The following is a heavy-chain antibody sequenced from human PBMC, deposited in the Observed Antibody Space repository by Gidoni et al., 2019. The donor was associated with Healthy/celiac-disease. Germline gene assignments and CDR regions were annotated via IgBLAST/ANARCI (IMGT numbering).Heavy chain of an antibody. CDR2: IKQDGSEK. Sequence: EVQLVESGGGLVQHGGSLSLSCAASGFPFSSYWMSWVRQAPGKGLEWVANIKQDGSEKYYVDSVKGRFTISRDNAKNSLYLQMNSLRAEDTAVYYCAHLDVEMATPTFYYYYGMDVWGQGTTVTVSS. CDR3: AHLDVEMATPTFYYYYGMDV. D-gene: IGHD5-12*01. CDR1: GFPFSSYW. J-gene: IGHJ6*02. V-gene: IGHV3-7*03.